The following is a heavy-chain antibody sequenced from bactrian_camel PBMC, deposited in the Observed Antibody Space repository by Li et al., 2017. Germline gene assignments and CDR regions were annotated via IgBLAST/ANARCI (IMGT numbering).Heavy chain of an antibody. V-gene: IGHV3S10*01. CDR3: GTRYPGSWYRTY. J-gene: IGHJ4*01. CDR1: GYTFSSYG. CDR2: IYSDGTT. D-gene: IGHD6*01. Sequence: VQLVESGGGSVQAGGSLTLSCVASGYTFSSYGMSWVRQAPGKGLEWVSSIYSDGTTYYADSVKGRFSISRNDLNDTTYLQMDNVKSEDTALYYCGTRYPGSWYRTYWGQGTQVTVS.